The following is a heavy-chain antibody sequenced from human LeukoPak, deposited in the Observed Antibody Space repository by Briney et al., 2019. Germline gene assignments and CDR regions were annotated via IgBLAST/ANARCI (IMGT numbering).Heavy chain of an antibody. V-gene: IGHV3-21*01. CDR3: AREYCSSTSCYTFDY. D-gene: IGHD2-2*02. CDR2: ISSSSSYI. J-gene: IGHJ4*02. Sequence: GGSLRLSCAASGFTFSSYSMNWVRQAPGKGLEWVSSISSSSSYIYYADSVKSRFTISRDNAKNSLYLQMNSLRAENTAVYYCAREYCSSTSCYTFDYWGQGTLVTVSS. CDR1: GFTFSSYS.